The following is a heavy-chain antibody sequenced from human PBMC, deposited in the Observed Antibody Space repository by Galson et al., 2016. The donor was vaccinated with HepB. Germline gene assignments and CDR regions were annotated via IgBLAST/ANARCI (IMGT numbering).Heavy chain of an antibody. CDR3: ARGRCAGDCSSPRGAWSFDF. V-gene: IGHV1-8*01. CDR2: MNANTGNT. D-gene: IGHD2-21*01. J-gene: IGHJ2*01. CDR1: GYTFTNND. Sequence: SVKVSCKASGYTFTNNDVNWVRQAPGQGLEWMGWMNANTGNTGYAQNFQDRVSMTRDTSLSTAYLELSSLTSEDTAGYYCARGRCAGDCSSPRGAWSFDFWGRGTLVTVSS.